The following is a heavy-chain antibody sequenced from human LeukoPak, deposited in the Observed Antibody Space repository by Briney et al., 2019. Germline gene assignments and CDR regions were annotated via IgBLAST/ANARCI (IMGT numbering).Heavy chain of an antibody. CDR3: AKWGDYDVLTGYYVSDY. CDR2: ITGGGSGI. V-gene: IGHV3-23*01. J-gene: IGHJ4*02. CDR1: GFIFSTYT. D-gene: IGHD3-9*01. Sequence: GGSLRLSCEASGFIFSTYTMSWVRQAPGKGLEWVSAITGGGSGIHYADSMKSRFTISRDNSKNTLYLQINSLRAEDTAVYYCAKWGDYDVLTGYYVSDYWGQGTLVTVSS.